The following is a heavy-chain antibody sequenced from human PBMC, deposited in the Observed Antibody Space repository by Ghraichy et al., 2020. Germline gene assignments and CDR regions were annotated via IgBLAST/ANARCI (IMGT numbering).Heavy chain of an antibody. V-gene: IGHV1-46*03. Sequence: ASVKVSCKASGYTFTSYYMHWVRQAPGQGLEWMGIINPSGGSTSYAQKFQGRVTMTRDTSTSTVYMELSSLRSEDTAVYYCARVAPLVGATEGGWNYWGQGTLVTVSS. CDR2: INPSGGST. CDR1: GYTFTSYY. D-gene: IGHD1-26*01. CDR3: ARVAPLVGATEGGWNY. J-gene: IGHJ4*02.